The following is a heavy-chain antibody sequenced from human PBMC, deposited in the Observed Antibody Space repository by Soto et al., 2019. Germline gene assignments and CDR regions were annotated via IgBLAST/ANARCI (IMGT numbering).Heavy chain of an antibody. CDR2: IIPIFGTA. CDR1: GGTFSSYA. Sequence: SVKVSCKASGGTFSSYAISWVRQAPGQGLEWMGGIIPIFGTANYAQKFQGRVTITADESTSTAYMELNSLKTEDTAVYYCTKDYRALDFWSGYSDAFDIWGQGTMVTVSS. V-gene: IGHV1-69*13. D-gene: IGHD3-3*01. CDR3: TKDYRALDFWSGYSDAFDI. J-gene: IGHJ3*02.